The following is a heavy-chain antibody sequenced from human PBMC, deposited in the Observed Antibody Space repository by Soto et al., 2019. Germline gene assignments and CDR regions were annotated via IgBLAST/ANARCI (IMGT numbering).Heavy chain of an antibody. CDR3: ARYNSYAIDY. D-gene: IGHD2-8*01. CDR1: GTSISSYY. CDR2: IHYSGAT. J-gene: IGHJ4*02. Sequence: SETLSLTCTVSGTSISSYYWSWIRQPPGKGLEWIANIHYSGATNYNPSLASRVTLSVDTSKNQFSLKMTSVTAADRAMYFCARYNSYAIDYWGRGTLVTVSS. V-gene: IGHV4-59*01.